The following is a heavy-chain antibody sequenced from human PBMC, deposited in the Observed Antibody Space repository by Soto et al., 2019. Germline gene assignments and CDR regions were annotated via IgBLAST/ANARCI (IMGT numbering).Heavy chain of an antibody. V-gene: IGHV3-23*01. CDR2: LSGSGGST. J-gene: IGHJ5*02. Sequence: EVQLLESGGGLVQPGGSLRLSCAASGFTFSSYAMSWVRQAPGKGLEWVSALSGSGGSTYYADSVKGRFTISRDNSKNTLYLQMNSLRAEDTAVYYCANLPSGWELLNWFDPWGQGTLVTVSS. CDR1: GFTFSSYA. D-gene: IGHD1-26*01. CDR3: ANLPSGWELLNWFDP.